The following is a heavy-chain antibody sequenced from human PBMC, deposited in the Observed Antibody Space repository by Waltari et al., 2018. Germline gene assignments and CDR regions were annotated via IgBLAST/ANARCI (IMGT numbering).Heavy chain of an antibody. CDR1: GFTFSAFP. D-gene: IGHD6-19*01. Sequence: EEQLVESGGGLVQPGGSLRLSCVASGFTFSAFPLSWVRQAPGKGLEWVSGNSQSATNTAYADSVKGRFTVSRDNSKNTVYLQMNRLADDDTAIYFCAGSVRAGADAFDVWGQGTVVTVSS. J-gene: IGHJ3*01. CDR2: NSQSATNT. V-gene: IGHV3-23*04. CDR3: AGSVRAGADAFDV.